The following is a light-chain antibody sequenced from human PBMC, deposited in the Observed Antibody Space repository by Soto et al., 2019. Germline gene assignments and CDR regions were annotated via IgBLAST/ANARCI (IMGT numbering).Light chain of an antibody. CDR3: AGWDVSLNRQVV. CDR2: SNN. CDR1: SSNIGSNT. J-gene: IGLJ2*01. V-gene: IGLV1-44*01. Sequence: QAVVTQPPSASGTPGQRVTISCSGSSSNIGSNTVIWYQQLPGTAPKFLIYSNNQRPSGVPDNISGTKSGTSASPPLSRLQSEDEADYYCAGWDVSLNRQVVFGVGIKLTLL.